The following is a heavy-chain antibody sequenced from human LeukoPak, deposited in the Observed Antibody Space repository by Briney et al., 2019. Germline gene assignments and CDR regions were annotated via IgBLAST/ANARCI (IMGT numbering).Heavy chain of an antibody. V-gene: IGHV1-69*05. CDR3: AGGFRRELHGVGY. J-gene: IGHJ4*02. CDR2: IIPIFGTA. Sequence: SVKFSCKASGGTFSSYAISWVRQAPGQGLEWMGGIIPIFGTANYAQKFQGRVTITTDESTSTAYMELSSLRSEDTAVYYCAGGFRRELHGVGYWGQGTLVTVSS. D-gene: IGHD1-26*01. CDR1: GGTFSSYA.